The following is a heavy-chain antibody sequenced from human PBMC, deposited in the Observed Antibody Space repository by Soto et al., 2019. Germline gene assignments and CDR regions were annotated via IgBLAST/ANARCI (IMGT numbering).Heavy chain of an antibody. J-gene: IGHJ6*02. CDR3: ARLVADSSWYYYGLDV. CDR1: GFSLTTGRMG. D-gene: IGHD3-10*01. CDR2: IFSNNER. V-gene: IGHV2-26*03. Sequence: QVTLKESGPVLVKATETLTLTCSISGFSLTTGRMGVSWIRQPPGKALEWLAHIFSNNERSYTTSLQHRLSIPADNSKRQVVLTMTDVGPVDAATYFCARLVADSSWYYYGLDVWGRGASVTVS.